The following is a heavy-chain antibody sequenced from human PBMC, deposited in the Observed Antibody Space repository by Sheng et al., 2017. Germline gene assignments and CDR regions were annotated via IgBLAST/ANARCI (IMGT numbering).Heavy chain of an antibody. J-gene: IGHJ4*02. CDR1: GYTFTYYY. Sequence: QVQLVQSGAEVKKPGASVKVSCKASGYTFTYYYIHWVRQAPGQGPEWMGWINPNGGGTDSVQKFQGRVTMTWDTSTSTAYMEVSRLRFDDTAIYYCARNARSVFTGDHWGQGTLVTVSS. D-gene: IGHD3-3*01. CDR3: ARNARSVFTGDH. CDR2: INPNGGGT. V-gene: IGHV1-2*02.